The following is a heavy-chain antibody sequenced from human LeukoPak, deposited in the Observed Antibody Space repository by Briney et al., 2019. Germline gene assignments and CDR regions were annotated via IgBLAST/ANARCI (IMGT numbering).Heavy chain of an antibody. D-gene: IGHD6-19*01. CDR1: GLTFSSDW. Sequence: SGGSLRLSCAASGLTFSSDWMHWVRQVPGKGLVWVSRINSDASTINYADSVKGRFTISRDNSKNTLYLQMNSLRAEDTAVYYCAKETSSGWYKIDYWGQGTLVTVSS. J-gene: IGHJ4*02. CDR3: AKETSSGWYKIDY. CDR2: INSDASTI. V-gene: IGHV3-74*01.